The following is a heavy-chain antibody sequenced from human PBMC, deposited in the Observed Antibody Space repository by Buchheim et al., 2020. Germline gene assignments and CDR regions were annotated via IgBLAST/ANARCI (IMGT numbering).Heavy chain of an antibody. CDR2: IYYSGST. CDR1: GGSISSYY. J-gene: IGHJ4*02. Sequence: QVQLQESGPGLVKPSETLSLTCTVSGGSISSYYWSWIRQPPGKGLEWIGYIYYSGSTNYNPSLKSRVTISVDTSKNQFSLKLSSVTAADTAVYYCARGGRTSTGYVDYWGQGTL. D-gene: IGHD3-16*01. V-gene: IGHV4-59*01. CDR3: ARGGRTSTGYVDY.